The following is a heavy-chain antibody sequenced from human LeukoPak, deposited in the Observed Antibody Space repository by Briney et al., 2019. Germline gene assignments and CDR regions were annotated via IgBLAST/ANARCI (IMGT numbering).Heavy chain of an antibody. J-gene: IGHJ4*02. CDR3: TRDRSLAEDD. Sequence: GGSLRLSCAASGFTFSGHWMSWVRQAPGKGLEWVANINKGGSEKYYVDSVKGRFTISRDNANNLLYLQMNSLRGEDTAVYYCTRDRSLAEDDWGQGTLVTVSS. V-gene: IGHV3-7*01. D-gene: IGHD1-14*01. CDR2: INKGGSEK. CDR1: GFTFSGHW.